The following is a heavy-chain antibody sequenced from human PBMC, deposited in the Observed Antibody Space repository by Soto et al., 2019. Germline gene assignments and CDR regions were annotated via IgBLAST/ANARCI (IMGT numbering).Heavy chain of an antibody. CDR1: GFTFDTSW. Sequence: GGSLRLSCAASGFTFDTSWMTWVRQAPGKGLEWVADIKPDGSEKSYVDSVEGRFTVSRDNTKNSLYLQMNSLRAEDTAVYFCARSESWAFDIWGQGTMVTVSS. J-gene: IGHJ3*02. CDR3: ARSESWAFDI. CDR2: IKPDGSEK. D-gene: IGHD6-13*01. V-gene: IGHV3-7*05.